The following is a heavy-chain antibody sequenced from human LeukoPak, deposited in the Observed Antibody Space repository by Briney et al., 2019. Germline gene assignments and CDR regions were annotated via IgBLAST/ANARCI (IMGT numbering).Heavy chain of an antibody. V-gene: IGHV3-49*04. D-gene: IGHD5-24*01. CDR1: GFTFGDYA. CDR3: TRAWVQSNLDY. Sequence: GGSLRLSCTASGFTFGDYAMSWVRQAPGEGLEWVGLIRNKGYGGAAAYAASVTGRFTIIRDDSKSIDYMPMNSLQAEDTAVYYCTRAWVQSNLDYWGQGTLVTVSS. CDR2: IRNKGYGGAA. J-gene: IGHJ4*02.